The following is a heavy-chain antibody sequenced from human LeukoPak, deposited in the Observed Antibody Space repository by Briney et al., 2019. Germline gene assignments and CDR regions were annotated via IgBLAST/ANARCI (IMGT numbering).Heavy chain of an antibody. Sequence: GGSLRLSCAASGFSFSSYGMHWVRQAPGKGLEWVSIIYSGGSTYYADSVKGRFTISRDNSNNTLYLQMNGLRAEDTAVYYCARESDYHGSGSQWGQGTLVTVSS. CDR1: GFSFSSYG. CDR2: IYSGGST. CDR3: ARESDYHGSGSQ. D-gene: IGHD3-10*01. J-gene: IGHJ4*02. V-gene: IGHV3-NL1*01.